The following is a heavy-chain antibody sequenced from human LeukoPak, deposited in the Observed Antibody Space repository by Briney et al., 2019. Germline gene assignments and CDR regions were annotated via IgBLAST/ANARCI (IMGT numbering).Heavy chain of an antibody. V-gene: IGHV3-33*01. Sequence: GGSLRLSCAASGFTFSSYGRHWVRQAPGKGLEWVAVIWYDGSNKYYADSVKGRFTISRDNSKNTLYLQMTILRVEDTALYYCARDRWQQLVSPLEWGQGTLVTVSS. J-gene: IGHJ4*02. CDR1: GFTFSSYG. D-gene: IGHD6-13*01. CDR2: IWYDGSNK. CDR3: ARDRWQQLVSPLE.